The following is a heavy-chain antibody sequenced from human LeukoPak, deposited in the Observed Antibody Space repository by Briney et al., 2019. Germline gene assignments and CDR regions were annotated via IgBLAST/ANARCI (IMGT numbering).Heavy chain of an antibody. Sequence: VASVKVSCKASGGTFSSYAISWVRQAPGQGLEWMGGIIPIFGTANYAQKFQGRVTITADESTSTAYMELCSLRSEDTAVYYCAGNFDWLLRLDYWGQGTLVTVSS. CDR1: GGTFSSYA. CDR2: IIPIFGTA. CDR3: AGNFDWLLRLDY. D-gene: IGHD3-9*01. V-gene: IGHV1-69*01. J-gene: IGHJ4*02.